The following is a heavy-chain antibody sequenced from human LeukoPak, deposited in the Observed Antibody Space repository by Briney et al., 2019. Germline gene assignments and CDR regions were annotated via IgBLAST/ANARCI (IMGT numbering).Heavy chain of an antibody. D-gene: IGHD1-26*01. CDR3: ARVFARGGEISGSYYYY. CDR1: GGTFSSYA. CDR2: IIPMFGTA. V-gene: IGHV1-69*05. Sequence: SVKVSCKASGGTFSSYAISWVRQAPGQGLEWMGGIIPMFGTANYAQKFQGRVTITTEESTSTAHMELSSLGSEDTAMYYCARVFARGGEISGSYYYYWGQGALVTVSS. J-gene: IGHJ4*02.